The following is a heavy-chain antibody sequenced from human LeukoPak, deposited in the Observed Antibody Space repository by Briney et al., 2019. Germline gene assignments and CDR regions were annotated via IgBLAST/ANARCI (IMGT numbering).Heavy chain of an antibody. J-gene: IGHJ1*01. CDR2: IIPIFGTA. Sequence: SVKVSCKASGGTFSSYAISWVRQAPGQGLEWMGGIIPIFGTANYAQKFQGRVTITADESTSTAYMELSSLRSEDTAVYYCASRAYDFWSCYSDEYFQHWGQGTLVTVSS. CDR1: GGTFSSYA. V-gene: IGHV1-69*13. CDR3: ASRAYDFWSCYSDEYFQH. D-gene: IGHD3-3*01.